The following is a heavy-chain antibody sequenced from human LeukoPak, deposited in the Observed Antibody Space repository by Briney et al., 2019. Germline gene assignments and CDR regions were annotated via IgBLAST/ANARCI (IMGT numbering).Heavy chain of an antibody. V-gene: IGHV1-69*05. CDR3: ARGPPTLSGYYCYFDY. CDR2: IIPIFGTA. Sequence: SVKVSCKASGGTFSSYAISWVRQAPGQGVEWMGRIIPIFGTANYSQKFQGRVTIPTDESTSTAYMELSSLRSEDTAAYYCARGPPTLSGYYCYFDYWGQGTLVTVSS. D-gene: IGHD3-22*01. J-gene: IGHJ4*02. CDR1: GGTFSSYA.